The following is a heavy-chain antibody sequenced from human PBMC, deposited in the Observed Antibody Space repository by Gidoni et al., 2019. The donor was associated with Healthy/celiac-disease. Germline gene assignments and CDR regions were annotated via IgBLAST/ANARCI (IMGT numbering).Heavy chain of an antibody. D-gene: IGHD6-6*01. CDR3: ASLGGIAARRDFDY. V-gene: IGHV3-48*03. CDR2: ISSSGSTI. J-gene: IGHJ4*02. Sequence: EVQLVASGGGLVQPGVSLSLSCAASVFTFRRYEMNWVRQAPGQGLEWVSYISSSGSTIYYADSVKGRVTISRDNAKNSLYLQMNSLRAEDTAVYYCASLGGIAARRDFDYWGQGTLVTVSS. CDR1: VFTFRRYE.